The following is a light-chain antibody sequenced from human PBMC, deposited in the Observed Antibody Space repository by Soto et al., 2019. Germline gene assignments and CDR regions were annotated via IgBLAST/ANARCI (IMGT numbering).Light chain of an antibody. Sequence: DIQMTQSPSSLSASVGDRVTITCRASQSISVYLNWYQQKPGKAPNLLIYAASSLQSGVPSRFSGSGTGTHFTLTISSLQPEDFATYYCQQSYKPLYTFGQGTKLEIK. CDR3: QQSYKPLYT. CDR1: QSISVY. V-gene: IGKV1-39*01. J-gene: IGKJ2*01. CDR2: AAS.